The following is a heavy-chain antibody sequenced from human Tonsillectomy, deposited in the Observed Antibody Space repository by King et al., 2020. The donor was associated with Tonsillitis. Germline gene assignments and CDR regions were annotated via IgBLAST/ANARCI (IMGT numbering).Heavy chain of an antibody. CDR2: IKSKTDGGTT. CDR1: GFTFSNAW. CDR3: TTRGKIGYCSSTSCYTDY. J-gene: IGHJ4*02. Sequence: VQLVESGGGLVKPGGSLRLSCAASGFTFSNAWMSWVRQAPGKGLEWVGRIKSKTDGGTTDYAAPVKGRFTISRDDSKNTRYLQMNSLKTEDTAVYYCTTRGKIGYCSSTSCYTDYWGQGTLVTVSS. V-gene: IGHV3-15*01. D-gene: IGHD2-2*02.